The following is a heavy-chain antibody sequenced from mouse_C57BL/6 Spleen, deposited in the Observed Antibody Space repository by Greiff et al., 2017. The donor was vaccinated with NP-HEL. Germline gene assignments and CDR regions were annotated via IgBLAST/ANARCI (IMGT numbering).Heavy chain of an antibody. V-gene: IGHV5-9-1*02. CDR2: ISSGGDYI. D-gene: IGHD3-3*01. J-gene: IGHJ1*03. Sequence: EVKVVESGEGLVKPGGSLKLSCAASGFTFSSYAMSWVRQTPEKRLEWVAYISSGGDYIYYADTVKGRFTISRDNARNTLYLQMSSLKSEDTAMYYCTRDPGRNWYFDVWGTGTTVTVSS. CDR3: TRDPGRNWYFDV. CDR1: GFTFSSYA.